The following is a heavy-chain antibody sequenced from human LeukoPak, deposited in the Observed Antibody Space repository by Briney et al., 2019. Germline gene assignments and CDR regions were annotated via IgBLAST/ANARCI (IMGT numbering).Heavy chain of an antibody. J-gene: IGHJ4*02. CDR1: GGSISSYY. D-gene: IGHD6-19*01. Sequence: SETLSLTCTVSGGSISSYYWSWIRQPPGKGLEWIGYIYYSGSTNYNPSLKSRVTISVDTSKNQFSLKLSSVTAADTAVYYCARGRIAVAALFDYWGQGTLVTVSS. CDR2: IYYSGST. CDR3: ARGRIAVAALFDY. V-gene: IGHV4-59*01.